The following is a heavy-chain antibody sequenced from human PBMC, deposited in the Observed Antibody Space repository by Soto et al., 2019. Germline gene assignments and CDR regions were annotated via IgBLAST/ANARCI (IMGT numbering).Heavy chain of an antibody. CDR1: GGTFSSYA. CDR2: IIPIFGTA. CDR3: ARDIAGGPELLEGRGWFDP. V-gene: IGHV1-69*06. J-gene: IGHJ5*02. D-gene: IGHD3-3*01. Sequence: ASVKVSCKASGGTFSSYAIRWVRQAPGQGLEWMGGIIPIFGTANYAQKFQGRVTITADKSTSTAYMELSSLRSEDTAVYYCARDIAGGPELLEGRGWFDPWGQGTLVTVSS.